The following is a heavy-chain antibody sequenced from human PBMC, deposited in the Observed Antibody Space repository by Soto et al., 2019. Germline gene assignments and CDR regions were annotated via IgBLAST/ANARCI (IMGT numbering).Heavy chain of an antibody. CDR2: IKSKTDGGTT. CDR3: TTSSDIVVVVAAIPANY. Sequence: GGSLRLSCAASGFTFSNAWMSWVRQAPGKGLEWVGRIKSKTDGGTTDYAAPVKGRFTISRDDSKNTLYLQMNSLKTEDTAVYYCTTSSDIVVVVAAIPANYWGQGTLVTVSS. CDR1: GFTFSNAW. D-gene: IGHD2-15*01. V-gene: IGHV3-15*01. J-gene: IGHJ4*02.